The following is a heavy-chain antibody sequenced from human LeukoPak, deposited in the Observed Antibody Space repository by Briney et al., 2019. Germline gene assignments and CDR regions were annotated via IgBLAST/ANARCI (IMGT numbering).Heavy chain of an antibody. V-gene: IGHV4-39*07. CDR1: GFTFSSYW. Sequence: GSLRLSCAASGFTFSSYWMSWVRQPPGKGLEWIGSIYYSGTIYYNPSLKSRVTISVDTSKNQFSLKLSSVTAADTAVYYCATSSGYSFWFDPWGQGTLVTVSS. CDR3: ATSSGYSFWFDP. CDR2: IYYSGTI. J-gene: IGHJ5*02. D-gene: IGHD3-22*01.